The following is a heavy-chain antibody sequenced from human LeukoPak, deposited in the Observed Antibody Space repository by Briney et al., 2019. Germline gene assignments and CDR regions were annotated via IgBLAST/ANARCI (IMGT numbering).Heavy chain of an antibody. V-gene: IGHV1-2*02. CDR1: GYTFTGYY. CDR2: INPNSGGT. CDR3: ARTYYYGSDPFDP. Sequence: ASVKDSCKATGYTFTGYYMHWVRQAPGQGLEWMGWINPNSGGTNYAQKFQGRVTMTRDTSISTAYMELSRLRSDDTAVYYCARTYYYGSDPFDPWGQGTLVTVSS. D-gene: IGHD3-10*01. J-gene: IGHJ5*02.